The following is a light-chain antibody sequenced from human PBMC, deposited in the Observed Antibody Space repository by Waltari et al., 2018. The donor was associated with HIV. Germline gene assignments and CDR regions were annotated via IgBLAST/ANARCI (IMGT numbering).Light chain of an antibody. CDR1: SGHSRYD. CDR2: VNSDGSH. V-gene: IGLV4-69*01. Sequence: QLVLTQSPSASASLGASVKLTCTLSSGHSRYDIAWHQQQPEKGPRYLMKVNSDGSHNKGDGIPDRFSGPSSGAERYLTISSLQSDDEADYYCQTWENGPKVFGGGTKLTVV. J-gene: IGLJ3*02. CDR3: QTWENGPKV.